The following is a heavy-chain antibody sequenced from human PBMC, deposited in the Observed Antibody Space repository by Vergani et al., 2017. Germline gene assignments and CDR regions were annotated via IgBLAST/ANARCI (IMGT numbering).Heavy chain of an antibody. CDR1: GGSFSGYY. CDR3: ARGTNDY. Sequence: QVQLQQWGAGLLKPSETLSLTCAVYGGSFSGYYWSWVRQPPGKGLEWSGEIHHSGSTNYNPALKSRVTISVDTSKNQFSLKRSSVTAADTAVYYCARGTNDYWGQGTLVTVSS. CDR2: IHHSGST. J-gene: IGHJ4*02. V-gene: IGHV4-34*01.